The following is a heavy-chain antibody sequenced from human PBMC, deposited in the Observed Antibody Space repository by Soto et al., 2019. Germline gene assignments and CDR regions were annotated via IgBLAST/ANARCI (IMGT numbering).Heavy chain of an antibody. CDR2: IYHSGST. CDR3: ARDRTTVTINYYYYYGMDV. CDR1: GGSISSSNW. J-gene: IGHJ6*02. V-gene: IGHV4-4*02. D-gene: IGHD4-17*01. Sequence: SETLSLTCAVSGGSISSSNWWSWVRQPPGKGLEWIGEIYHSGSTNYNPSLKSRVTISVDKSKNQFSLKLSPVTAADTAVYYCARDRTTVTINYYYYYGMDVWGQGTTVTVSS.